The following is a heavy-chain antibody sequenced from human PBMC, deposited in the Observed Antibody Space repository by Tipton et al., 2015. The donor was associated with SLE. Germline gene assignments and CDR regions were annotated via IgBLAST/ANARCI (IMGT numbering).Heavy chain of an antibody. CDR1: GFTFSSYW. CDR2: IKLDGSEK. Sequence: GSLRLSCEASGFTFSSYWMTWVRQAPGKGLEWVANIKLDGSEKYYVDSVKGRFTISRDNAKNSLYLQLNSLRAEDTAVYYCATGYERFDHWGQGTLVADSS. D-gene: IGHD5-12*01. CDR3: ATGYERFDH. V-gene: IGHV3-7*01. J-gene: IGHJ4*02.